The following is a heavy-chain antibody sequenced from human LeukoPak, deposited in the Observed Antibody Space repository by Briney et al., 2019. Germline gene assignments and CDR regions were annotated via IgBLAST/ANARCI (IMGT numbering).Heavy chain of an antibody. CDR2: INPNSGGT. CDR1: GYTFTGYY. J-gene: IGHJ4*02. Sequence: GASVKVSCKASGYTFTGYYMHWVRQAPGQGLEWMGWINPNSGGTNYAQKFQGRVTMTRDTSISTAYMKLSRLRSDDTAVYYCARKERGDTYYYDSSGHADHWGQGTLVTVSS. D-gene: IGHD3-22*01. V-gene: IGHV1-2*02. CDR3: ARKERGDTYYYDSSGHADH.